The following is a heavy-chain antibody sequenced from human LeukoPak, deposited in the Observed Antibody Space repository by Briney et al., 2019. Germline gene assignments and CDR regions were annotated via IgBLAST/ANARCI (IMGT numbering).Heavy chain of an antibody. CDR1: GFTFSSYG. CDR2: IWYDGSKK. Sequence: PGSSLRLSCAASGFTFSSYGMHWGRQAAGKGLELVAVIWYDGSKKNYADSVKGRFTVSRDNSKNTLYLQMNSLRVEDTAVYFCARVSEDHTTGWYEEYFQHWGQGTLVTVSS. V-gene: IGHV3-33*01. CDR3: ARVSEDHTTGWYEEYFQH. J-gene: IGHJ1*01. D-gene: IGHD6-19*01.